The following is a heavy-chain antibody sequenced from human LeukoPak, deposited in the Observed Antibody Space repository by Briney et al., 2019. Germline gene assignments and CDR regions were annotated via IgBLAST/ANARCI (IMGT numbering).Heavy chain of an antibody. J-gene: IGHJ4*02. V-gene: IGHV1-24*01. D-gene: IGHD3-22*01. CDR3: ATGPHYYDSSGYYRDY. CDR2: FDPEDGET. Sequence: ASVKVSCKVSGYTLTELSMHWVRQAPGKGLEWMGGFDPEDGETIYAQKFQGRVTMTEDTSTDTAYMELSSLRSEDTAVYYCATGPHYYDSSGYYRDYWGQGTLVTVSS. CDR1: GYTLTELS.